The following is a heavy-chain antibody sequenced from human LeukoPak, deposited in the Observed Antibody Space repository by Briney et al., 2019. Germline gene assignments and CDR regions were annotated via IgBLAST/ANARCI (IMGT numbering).Heavy chain of an antibody. CDR2: ISGGGGST. CDR1: GFTFSSYA. CDR3: AKVSGSLFGLDY. Sequence: PGGSLRLSCAASGFTFSSYAMTWVRQAPGKGLEWVSAISGGGGSTYYADSVKGRFTISRDNSKNTLYLQMNSLIAEDTAVYYCAKVSGSLFGLDYWGQGTLVTVSS. D-gene: IGHD5-12*01. V-gene: IGHV3-23*01. J-gene: IGHJ4*02.